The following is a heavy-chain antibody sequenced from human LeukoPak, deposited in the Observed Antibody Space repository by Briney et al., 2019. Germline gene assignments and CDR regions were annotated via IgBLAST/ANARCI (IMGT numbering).Heavy chain of an antibody. D-gene: IGHD3-10*01. J-gene: IGHJ4*02. CDR2: IYPGDSDT. V-gene: IGHV5-51*01. CDR1: GSSFTSYW. Sequence: GGSLEISCQGSGSSFTSYWIGWVRQLPGKGLEWMGIIYPGDSDTRYSPSFQGQVTISADKSISTAYLQWSSLKASDTAMYYCASGYGSGSYYNVHYWGQGTLVTASS. CDR3: ASGYGSGSYYNVHY.